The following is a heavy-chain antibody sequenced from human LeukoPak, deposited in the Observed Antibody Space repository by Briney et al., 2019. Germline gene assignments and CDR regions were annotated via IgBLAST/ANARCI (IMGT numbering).Heavy chain of an antibody. Sequence: PRGGLRLACAASGVTVCSYGMHWARQDPGKGLEWVAVISYDGSNKDYADSVKGRFTMSRDNSINTLYLQMNSLRAEDTAVYYCAKDRPGPIDYWGQGTLVTVSS. CDR2: ISYDGSNK. J-gene: IGHJ4*02. CDR1: GVTVCSYG. D-gene: IGHD6-6*01. V-gene: IGHV3-30*18. CDR3: AKDRPGPIDY.